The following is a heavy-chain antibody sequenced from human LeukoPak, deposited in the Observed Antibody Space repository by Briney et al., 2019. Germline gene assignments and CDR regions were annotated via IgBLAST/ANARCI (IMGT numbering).Heavy chain of an antibody. V-gene: IGHV4-61*08. J-gene: IGHJ5*02. CDR3: ATTTRYGDYVWFDP. CDR1: GGSISSGGYY. Sequence: SETLSLTCTVSGGSISSGGYYWSWIRQPPGKGLEWIGYIYYSGSTNYNPSLKSRVTISVDTSKNQFSLKLSSVTAADTAVYYCATTTRYGDYVWFDPWGQGTLVIVSS. CDR2: IYYSGST. D-gene: IGHD4-17*01.